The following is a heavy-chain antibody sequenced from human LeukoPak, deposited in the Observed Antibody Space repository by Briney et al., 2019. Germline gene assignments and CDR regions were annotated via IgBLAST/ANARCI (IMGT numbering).Heavy chain of an antibody. CDR2: IYGGDNT. Sequence: GSLRLSCAASGITVSSNYMSWVRQAPGKGLEWVSVIYGGDNTYYAGSVKGRFITSRDKPKNTLYLQMNSLRAEDTAVYYCAKNYYGMDVWGQGTTVIVS. V-gene: IGHV3-53*01. J-gene: IGHJ6*02. CDR1: GITVSSNY. CDR3: AKNYYGMDV.